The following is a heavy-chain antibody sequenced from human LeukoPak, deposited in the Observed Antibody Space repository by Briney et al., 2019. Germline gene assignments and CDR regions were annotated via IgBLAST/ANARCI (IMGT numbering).Heavy chain of an antibody. Sequence: SETLSLTCTVSGGSISSSSYYWGWIRQPPGKGLEWIGSIYYIGSTYYNPSLKGQVTISVDTSKNQFSLKLSSVTAADTAVYYCARDYCSSTSCYSGAFDIWGQGTMVTVSS. CDR3: ARDYCSSTSCYSGAFDI. CDR2: IYYIGST. J-gene: IGHJ3*02. V-gene: IGHV4-39*07. CDR1: GGSISSSSYY. D-gene: IGHD2-2*02.